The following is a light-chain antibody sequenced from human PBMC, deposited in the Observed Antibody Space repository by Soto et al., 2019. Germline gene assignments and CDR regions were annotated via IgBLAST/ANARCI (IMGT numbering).Light chain of an antibody. CDR2: GAS. CDR3: QQYSSLWT. Sequence: EIVLTQSPGTLSLSPGERAPLSCMSIQSVSNNYLAWYQQKPGQAPRLLIYGASSRATGIPERCGGSGSGTDFTLSISRLEHEDFAVYYCQQYSSLWTFGQGTKVDIK. V-gene: IGKV3-20*01. CDR1: QSVSNNY. J-gene: IGKJ1*01.